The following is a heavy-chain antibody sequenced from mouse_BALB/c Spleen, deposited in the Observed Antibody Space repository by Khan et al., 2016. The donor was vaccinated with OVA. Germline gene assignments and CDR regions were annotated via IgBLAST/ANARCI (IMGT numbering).Heavy chain of an antibody. J-gene: IGHJ2*01. Sequence: QVQLKESGAELAKPGASVKMSCKASGYTFINYWILWVKQRPGQGLEWIGYINPSTGYTEYNQNFKDKATLTADKSSSTAYMQLSSLTSEDSAVHYSARRGLRWDFDDWGQGTTLTVSS. D-gene: IGHD1-1*01. CDR2: INPSTGYT. CDR3: ARRGLRWDFDD. V-gene: IGHV1-7*01. CDR1: GYTFINYW.